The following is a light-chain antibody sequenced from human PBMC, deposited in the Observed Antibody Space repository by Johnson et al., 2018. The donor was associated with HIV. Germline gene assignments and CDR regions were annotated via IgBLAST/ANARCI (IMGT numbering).Light chain of an antibody. CDR1: NSNIGNNY. Sequence: QSVLTQPPSVSAAPGQKVTISCSGSNSNIGNNYVSWYQQLPGTAPKLLIYDNHKRPSGIPDRFSGSKSGTSATLGITGLQTGDEADYYCGTWDNSLSAVVFGTGTKVTVL. CDR3: GTWDNSLSAVV. CDR2: DNH. J-gene: IGLJ1*01. V-gene: IGLV1-51*01.